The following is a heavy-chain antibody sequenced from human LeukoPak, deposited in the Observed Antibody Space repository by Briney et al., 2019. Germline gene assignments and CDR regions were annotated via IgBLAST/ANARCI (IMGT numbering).Heavy chain of an antibody. CDR2: IYYSGST. Sequence: PSETLSLTCTVSGGSISSYYWSWIRQPPGKGLEWIGYIYYSGSTNCNPSLKSRVTISVDTSKNQFSLKLSSVTAADTAVYYCARGLLSSSLSFDYWGQGTLVTVSS. J-gene: IGHJ4*02. V-gene: IGHV4-59*01. CDR1: GGSISSYY. CDR3: ARGLLSSSLSFDY. D-gene: IGHD6-6*01.